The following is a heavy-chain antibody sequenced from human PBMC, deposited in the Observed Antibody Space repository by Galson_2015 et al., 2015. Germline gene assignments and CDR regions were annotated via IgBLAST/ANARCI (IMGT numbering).Heavy chain of an antibody. CDR2: IYYSGST. D-gene: IGHD3-22*01. J-gene: IGHJ2*01. V-gene: IGHV4-59*01. CDR1: GGSISSYY. Sequence: ATLSLTCTVSGGSISSYYWSWIRQPPGKGLEWIGYIYYSGSTNYNTSLKSRVTISVDTSKNQFSLKLSSVTAADTAVYCCARTGYYDSSAYYYYWYFDLWGRGTLVTVSS. CDR3: ARTGYYDSSAYYYYWYFDL.